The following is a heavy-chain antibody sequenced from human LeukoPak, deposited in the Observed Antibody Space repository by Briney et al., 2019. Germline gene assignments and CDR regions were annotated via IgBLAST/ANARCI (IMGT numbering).Heavy chain of an antibody. CDR2: ISGSGGTT. V-gene: IGHV3-23*01. D-gene: IGHD5-12*01. CDR1: GFTFNNYA. CDR3: AKASLGGYDSPFDY. J-gene: IGHJ4*02. Sequence: PGGSLRLSCAASGFTFNNYAMSWVRQAPGKGLEWVSAISGSGGTTYYADSVKGRFTFSRDNSKNTLYLQMNSLRTEDTALYYCAKASLGGYDSPFDYWGQGTLVTVSS.